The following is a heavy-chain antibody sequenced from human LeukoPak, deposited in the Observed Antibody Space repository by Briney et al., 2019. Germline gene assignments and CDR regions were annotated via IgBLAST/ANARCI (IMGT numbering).Heavy chain of an antibody. CDR3: ARGRSGSALDY. CDR1: GFTLSSYG. V-gene: IGHV3-33*01. Sequence: GGSLRLSCAASGFTLSSYGMHWVRQAPGKGLEWVAVIWYDGSNKYYADSVKGRFTISRDNSKNTLYLQMNSLRAEDTAVYYCARGRSGSALDYWGQGTLVTVSS. J-gene: IGHJ4*02. D-gene: IGHD1-26*01. CDR2: IWYDGSNK.